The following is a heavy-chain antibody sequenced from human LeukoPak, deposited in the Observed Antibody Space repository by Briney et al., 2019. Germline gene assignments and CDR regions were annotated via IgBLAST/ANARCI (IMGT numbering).Heavy chain of an antibody. Sequence: GGSLRLSCAASGFTVSSNYMSWVRQAPGKGLEWVSVFYSGGKTYYTDSVKGRFTISRDNSKNTLYLQMNSLRAEDTAVYYCAKVFRKDGDFHLFDYWGQGTLVTVSS. CDR2: FYSGGKT. J-gene: IGHJ4*02. V-gene: IGHV3-53*01. CDR3: AKVFRKDGDFHLFDY. CDR1: GFTVSSNY. D-gene: IGHD2-21*01.